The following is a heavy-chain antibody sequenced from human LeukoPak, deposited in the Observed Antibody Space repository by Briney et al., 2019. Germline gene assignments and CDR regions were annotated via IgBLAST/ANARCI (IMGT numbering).Heavy chain of an antibody. CDR2: LYYSGST. CDR3: TRDLGYAKPPGD. Sequence: PSETLSLTCTVSGGSISSSSYYWGWIRQPPGKGLEWIGNLYYSGSTYYNPSLKSRVTISVDTSRNQFSLSLRSVTAADTAIYYCTRDLGYAKPPGDWGQGTLVTVSS. D-gene: IGHD3-16*01. CDR1: GGSISSSSYY. V-gene: IGHV4-39*07. J-gene: IGHJ4*02.